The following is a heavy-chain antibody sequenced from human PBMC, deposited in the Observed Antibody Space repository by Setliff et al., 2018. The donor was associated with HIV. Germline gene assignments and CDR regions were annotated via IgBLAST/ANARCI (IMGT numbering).Heavy chain of an antibody. J-gene: IGHJ4*02. CDR3: ATEEGTTVHRIGF. Sequence: SETLSLTCTVSDGSISNYYWSWIRQPPGKGLEWIGSICGTWKTYYNPSLKSRVTISVDTSKNQLSLKMTSVTAADTAVYYCATEEGTTVHRIGFWGQGTLVTVSS. D-gene: IGHD4-17*01. CDR1: DGSISNYY. CDR2: ICGTWKT. V-gene: IGHV4-59*12.